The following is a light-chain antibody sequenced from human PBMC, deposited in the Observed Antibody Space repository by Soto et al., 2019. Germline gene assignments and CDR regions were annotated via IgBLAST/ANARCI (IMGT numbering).Light chain of an antibody. CDR3: AAWDESLNGVV. CDR2: SNT. J-gene: IGLJ2*01. CDR1: SSNIGSHT. Sequence: QSVLTQPPSASGTPGQTIAISCSGGSSNIGSHTVNWYQQLPGTAPRLLIYSNTQRPSGVPDRFSGSKYGTSASLAITGLQSEYESDYYCAAWDESLNGVVFGGGTKVTVL. V-gene: IGLV1-44*01.